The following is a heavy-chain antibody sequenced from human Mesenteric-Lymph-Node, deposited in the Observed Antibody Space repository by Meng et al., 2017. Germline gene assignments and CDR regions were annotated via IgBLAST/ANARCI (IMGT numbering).Heavy chain of an antibody. J-gene: IGHJ3*02. Sequence: SETLSLTCTVSGGSISSYYWSWIRQPPGKGLEWIGYIYYSGSTNYNPSLKSRVTISVDTSKNQFSLKLSSVTAADTAVYYCAREGITMIAQNAFDIWGQGTMVTVSS. D-gene: IGHD3-22*01. CDR1: GGSISSYY. CDR2: IYYSGST. CDR3: AREGITMIAQNAFDI. V-gene: IGHV4-59*01.